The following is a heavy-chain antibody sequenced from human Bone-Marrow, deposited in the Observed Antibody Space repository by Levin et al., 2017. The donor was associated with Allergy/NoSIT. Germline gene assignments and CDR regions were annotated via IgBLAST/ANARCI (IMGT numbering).Heavy chain of an antibody. Sequence: AGGSLRLSCAASGFTFSNYAMSWVRQAPGGGLERVSSVSGTGDSTHYADSAYYADSVKGRFTISRDNSKNTLYLQMNSLRVDDTAVYYCAKDPFRTMVTTFDYWGQGTLVTVSS. D-gene: IGHD4-17*01. CDR2: VSGTGDST. V-gene: IGHV3-23*01. CDR1: GFTFSNYA. J-gene: IGHJ4*02. CDR3: AKDPFRTMVTTFDY.